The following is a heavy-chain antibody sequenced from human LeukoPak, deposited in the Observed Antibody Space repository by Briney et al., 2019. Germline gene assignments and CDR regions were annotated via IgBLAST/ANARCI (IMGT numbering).Heavy chain of an antibody. D-gene: IGHD6-13*01. CDR2: IKQDGSEK. V-gene: IGHV3-7*01. J-gene: IGHJ4*02. CDR3: AKAHGSSSWYYFDY. CDR1: GFTFSSYW. Sequence: GGSPRLSCAASGFTFSSYWMSWVRQAPGKGLEWVANIKQDGSEKYYVDSVKGRFTISRDNAKNSLYLQMNSLRAEDTAVYYRAKAHGSSSWYYFDYWGQGTLVTVSS.